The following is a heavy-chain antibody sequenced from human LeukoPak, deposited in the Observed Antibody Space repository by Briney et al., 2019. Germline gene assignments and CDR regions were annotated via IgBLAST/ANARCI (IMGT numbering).Heavy chain of an antibody. CDR3: ARDPGSRSSSRIPYFDY. CDR1: GFPFSSYW. V-gene: IGHV3-7*03. Sequence: GGSLRLSCVASGFPFSSYWMTWVRQAPGKGLEWVANIKQDGSKKSYVDSVRGRFIISRDNARKSLYLQMNSLRAEDSARYYCARDPGSRSSSRIPYFDYWGQGALVTVSS. D-gene: IGHD6-6*01. J-gene: IGHJ4*02. CDR2: IKQDGSKK.